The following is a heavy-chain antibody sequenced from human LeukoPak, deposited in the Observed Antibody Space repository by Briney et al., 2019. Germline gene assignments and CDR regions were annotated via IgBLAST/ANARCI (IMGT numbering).Heavy chain of an antibody. J-gene: IGHJ5*01. V-gene: IGHV4-39*02. CDR3: ARVTTGSTTLDS. Sequence: SETLSLTCAVSGASISSSIHYWGWVRQPPGKGLEWIGSVYYSGGTYYNPSLESRLTISVDTSNNRFSLKLKSVTAADTAEFYCARVTTGSTTLDSWGQGILVTVSS. CDR1: GASISSSIHY. D-gene: IGHD1-1*01. CDR2: VYYSGGT.